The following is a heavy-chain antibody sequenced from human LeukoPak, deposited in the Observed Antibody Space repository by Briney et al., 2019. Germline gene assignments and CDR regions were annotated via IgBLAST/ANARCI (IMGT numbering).Heavy chain of an antibody. CDR3: ARSYLWRGVDYYFFMDV. CDR2: IYTSGST. CDR1: GGSISSSNYY. J-gene: IGHJ6*03. V-gene: IGHV4-61*02. D-gene: IGHD3-3*01. Sequence: SETLSLTCTVSGGSISSSNYYWNWIRQPAGKGLEWIGRIYTSGSTNYNPSLKSRVTIPVDTSKNQFSLKLSSVTAADTAVYYCARSYLWRGVDYYFFMDVWGKGITVTVSS.